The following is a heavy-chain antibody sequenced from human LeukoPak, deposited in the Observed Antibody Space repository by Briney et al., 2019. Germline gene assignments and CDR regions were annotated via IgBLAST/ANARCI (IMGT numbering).Heavy chain of an antibody. J-gene: IGHJ4*02. V-gene: IGHV3-9*01. D-gene: IGHD6-6*01. CDR2: ISWNSGSI. CDR3: AKDREYSSSSDFDY. CDR1: GFTFDDYA. Sequence: GRSLRLSCAASGFTFDDYAMHWVRQAPGKGLDWDSGISWNSGSIGYADSVKGGFTISRDNAKNSLYLQMNSLRAEDTALYYCAKDREYSSSSDFDYWGQGILVTVSS.